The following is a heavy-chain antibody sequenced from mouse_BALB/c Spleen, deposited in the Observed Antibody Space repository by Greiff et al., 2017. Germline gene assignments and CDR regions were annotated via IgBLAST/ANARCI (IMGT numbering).Heavy chain of an antibody. CDR2: ISSGGSYT. CDR1: GFTFSSYT. J-gene: IGHJ2*01. CDR3: ARKGTYYGKGDYFDY. D-gene: IGHD2-10*01. Sequence: EVHLVESGGGLVKPGGSLKLSCAASGFTFSSYTMSWVRQTPEKRLEWVATISSGGSYTYYPDSVKGRFTISRDNAKNTLYLQMSSLKSEDTAMYYCARKGTYYGKGDYFDYWGQGTTLTVSS. V-gene: IGHV5-6-4*01.